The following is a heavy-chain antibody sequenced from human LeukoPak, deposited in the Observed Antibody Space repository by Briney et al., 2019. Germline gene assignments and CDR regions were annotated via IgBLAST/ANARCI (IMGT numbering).Heavy chain of an antibody. V-gene: IGHV3-48*01. D-gene: IGHD4-11*01. J-gene: IGHJ6*02. CDR2: ISSSSSTI. Sequence: GGSLRLSCAASGFTFSSYSMNWVRQAPGKGLEWVSYISSSSSTIYYADSVKGRFTISRDNAKNSLYLQMNSLRAEDTAVYYCARESSPSTDPNYYYYYGMDVWGQGTTVTVSS. CDR1: GFTFSSYS. CDR3: ARESSPSTDPNYYYYYGMDV.